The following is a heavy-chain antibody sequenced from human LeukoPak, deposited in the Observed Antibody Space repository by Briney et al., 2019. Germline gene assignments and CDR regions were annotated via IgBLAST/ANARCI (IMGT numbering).Heavy chain of an antibody. Sequence: PGTSLRLSCAASGFTFTTYSMHWVRQAPGKGLEWVAVMSFDGVNKHYVDSVKGRFTISRDNSKNTLYLQMNSLRTEDTALYYCARDGGAAQNPFDYWGQGTLVTVSS. CDR2: MSFDGVNK. CDR1: GFTFTTYS. D-gene: IGHD3-16*01. J-gene: IGHJ4*02. CDR3: ARDGGAAQNPFDY. V-gene: IGHV3-30-3*01.